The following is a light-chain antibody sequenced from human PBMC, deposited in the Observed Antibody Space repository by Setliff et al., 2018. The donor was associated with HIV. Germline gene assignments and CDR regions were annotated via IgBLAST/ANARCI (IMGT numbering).Light chain of an antibody. CDR1: ISNIGSNF. V-gene: IGLV1-47*01. CDR3: CSYTIGNTLYV. J-gene: IGLJ1*01. Sequence: QSVLTQPPSASGTPGQRVTISCSGSISNIGSNFVYWYQQLPGTAPKLLIYTNNQRPSGVPDRFSGSKSGASASLAISGLRSEDEADYFCCSYTIGNTLYVFGPGTKVTVL. CDR2: TNN.